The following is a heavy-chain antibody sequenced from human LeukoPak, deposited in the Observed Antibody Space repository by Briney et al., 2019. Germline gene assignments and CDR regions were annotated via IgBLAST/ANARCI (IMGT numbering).Heavy chain of an antibody. D-gene: IGHD3-22*01. V-gene: IGHV1-46*01. CDR3: AREGAFYDSSGYSPSGY. CDR2: INPSGGST. CDR1: GYTFTSYY. Sequence: ASVKVSCKASGYTFTSYYMHWVRQAPGQGLEWMGIINPSGGSTSYAQKFQGRVTMTRDTSTSTVYMELSSLRSEDTAVHYCAREGAFYDSSGYSPSGYWGQGTLVTVSS. J-gene: IGHJ4*02.